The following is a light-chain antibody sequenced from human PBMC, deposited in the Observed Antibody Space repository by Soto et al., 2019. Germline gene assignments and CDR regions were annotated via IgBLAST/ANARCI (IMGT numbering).Light chain of an antibody. CDR1: QSISTY. V-gene: IGKV1-39*01. CDR3: QQGYSSPRT. J-gene: IGKJ2*02. Sequence: DIQMTQSPSSLSASVGDRVTITCQASQSISTYLNWYQQIPGKAPKLLIYAASTVQSGVPSRFSGGGSGTDFTLTISSLQPEDFATYFCQQGYSSPRTFGQGTKGDIK. CDR2: AAS.